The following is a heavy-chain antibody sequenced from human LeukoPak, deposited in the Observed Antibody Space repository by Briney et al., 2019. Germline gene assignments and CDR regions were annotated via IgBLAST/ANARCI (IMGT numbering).Heavy chain of an antibody. J-gene: IGHJ4*02. V-gene: IGHV3-11*04. CDR1: GFTFGDYG. CDR2: ISSSASTI. Sequence: GGSLRLSCTASGFTFGDYGMNWIRQAPGKGLEWISYISSSASTIYYADSVKGRFTISRDNAKNSLYLQMNSLRAEDTAVYYCARDPRGYCGGDRYWDYWGQGTLVTVSS. CDR3: ARDPRGYCGGDRYWDY. D-gene: IGHD2-21*02.